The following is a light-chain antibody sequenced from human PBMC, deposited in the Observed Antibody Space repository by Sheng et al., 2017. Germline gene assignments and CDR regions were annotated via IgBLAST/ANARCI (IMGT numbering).Light chain of an antibody. J-gene: IGKJ4*01. V-gene: IGKV1-5*03. Sequence: DIQMTQSPSTLSAFVGDRVTITCRASQSISSWLAWYQQKPGKAPKLLIYKASSLESGVPSRFSGSGSGTEFTLTISSLQPDDFATYYCQQYNSHSTFGGGTKVEIK. CDR1: QSISSW. CDR2: KAS. CDR3: QQYNSHST.